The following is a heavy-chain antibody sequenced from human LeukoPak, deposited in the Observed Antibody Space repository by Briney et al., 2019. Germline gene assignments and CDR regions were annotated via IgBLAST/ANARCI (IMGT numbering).Heavy chain of an antibody. CDR1: GFTFSSYG. V-gene: IGHV3-33*06. CDR3: AKPDRSSFVYYWYFDL. D-gene: IGHD6-13*01. Sequence: PGGSLRLSCAASGFTFSSYGMHWVRQAPGKGLEWVAVIWYDGSNKYYADSVKGRFTISRDNSKNTLYLQMNSLRAEDTAVYYCAKPDRSSFVYYWYFDLWGRGTLVTVSS. CDR2: IWYDGSNK. J-gene: IGHJ2*01.